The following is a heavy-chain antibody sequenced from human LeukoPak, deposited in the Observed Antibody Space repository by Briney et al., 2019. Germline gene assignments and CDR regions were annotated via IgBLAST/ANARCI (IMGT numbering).Heavy chain of an antibody. CDR2: IYNSGNT. CDR3: AREGYDFWSGYYPRYMDV. Sequence: SQTLSLTCSVSGGSISSGDYYWTWIRQPPGKGPEWNGYIYNSGNTYYNPSLKSRVSMSADTSENQFSLKLTYVSAADTAVYYCAREGYDFWSGYYPRYMDVWGKGTTVTVSS. CDR1: GGSISSGDYY. V-gene: IGHV4-30-4*01. J-gene: IGHJ6*03. D-gene: IGHD3-3*01.